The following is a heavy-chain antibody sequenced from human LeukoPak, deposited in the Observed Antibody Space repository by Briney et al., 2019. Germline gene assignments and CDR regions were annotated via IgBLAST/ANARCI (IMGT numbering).Heavy chain of an antibody. D-gene: IGHD3-10*01. CDR2: INPNSGGT. CDR3: ARDYGQDAFDI. Sequence: ASVKVSCKASGYTFTSYGISWVRQAPGQGLEWMGWINPNSGGTNYAQKFQGRVTMTRDTSISTAYMELSRLRSDDTAVYYCARDYGQDAFDIWGQGTMVTVSS. J-gene: IGHJ3*02. V-gene: IGHV1-2*02. CDR1: GYTFTSYG.